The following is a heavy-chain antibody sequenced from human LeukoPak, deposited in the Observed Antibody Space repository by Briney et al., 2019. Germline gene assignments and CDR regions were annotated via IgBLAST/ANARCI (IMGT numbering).Heavy chain of an antibody. CDR1: GGSISSSSYY. D-gene: IGHD1-26*01. V-gene: IGHV4-39*01. CDR3: ARESGSYSYYYYGMDV. CDR2: IYYSGST. J-gene: IGHJ6*02. Sequence: SETLSLTCTVSGGSISSSSYYWGWIRQPPGQGLEWIGSIYYSGSTYYNPSLKSRVTISVDTSKNQFSLKLSSVTAADTAVYYCARESGSYSYYYYGMDVWGQGTTVTVSS.